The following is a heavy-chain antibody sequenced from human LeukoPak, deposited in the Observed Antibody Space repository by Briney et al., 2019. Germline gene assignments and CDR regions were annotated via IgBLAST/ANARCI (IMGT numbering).Heavy chain of an antibody. V-gene: IGHV1-69*13. J-gene: IGHJ4*02. Sequence: GASVKVSCKASGGTFSSYAISWVRQAPGQGLEWMGGIIPIFGTADYAQKFQVRVTITADESTSTAYMELSSLRSEDTAVYYCARGPITTRSHFDYWGQGTLVTVSS. D-gene: IGHD3-22*01. CDR2: IIPIFGTA. CDR3: ARGPITTRSHFDY. CDR1: GGTFSSYA.